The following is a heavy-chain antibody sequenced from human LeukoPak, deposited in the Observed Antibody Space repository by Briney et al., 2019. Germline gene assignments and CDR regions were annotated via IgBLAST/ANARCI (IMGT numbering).Heavy chain of an antibody. J-gene: IGHJ4*02. CDR2: ISGSGGST. Sequence: GRSLRLSCAASGFTFSSYAMHWVRQAPGKGLEWVSAISGSGGSTYYADSVKGRFTISRDNSKNTLYLQMNSLRAEDTAVYYCAKGVYYDSGGPPDYWGPGTLVTVSS. CDR3: AKGVYYDSGGPPDY. CDR1: GFTFSSYA. V-gene: IGHV3-23*01. D-gene: IGHD3-22*01.